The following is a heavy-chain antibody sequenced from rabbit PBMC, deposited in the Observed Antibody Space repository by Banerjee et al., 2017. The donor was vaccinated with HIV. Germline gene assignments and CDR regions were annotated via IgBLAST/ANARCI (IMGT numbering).Heavy chain of an antibody. V-gene: IGHV1S40*01. Sequence: QSLEESGGDLVKPEGSLTLTCTASGFSFSSSYYMCWVRQAPGKGLEWIGYISSGGSIGYASWAKGRFTISKSSSTTVTLQMTSLTAADTATYFCASGNSGVFGYNLWGQGTLVTVS. J-gene: IGHJ4*01. CDR2: ISSGGSI. D-gene: IGHD1-1*01. CDR3: ASGNSGVFGYNL. CDR1: GFSFSSSYY.